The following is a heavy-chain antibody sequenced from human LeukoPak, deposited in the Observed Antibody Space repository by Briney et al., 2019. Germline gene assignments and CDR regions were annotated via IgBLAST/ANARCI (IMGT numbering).Heavy chain of an antibody. CDR3: ARRYQYYYDSSGYLHAFDI. Sequence: SETLSLTCTVSGGSISSSSYYWGWIRQPPGKGLEWIGSIYYSGSTYYNPSLKSRVTISVDTSKNQFSLKLSSVTAADTAVYYCARRYQYYYDSSGYLHAFDIWGQGTMATVSS. V-gene: IGHV4-39*01. J-gene: IGHJ3*02. D-gene: IGHD3-22*01. CDR1: GGSISSSSYY. CDR2: IYYSGST.